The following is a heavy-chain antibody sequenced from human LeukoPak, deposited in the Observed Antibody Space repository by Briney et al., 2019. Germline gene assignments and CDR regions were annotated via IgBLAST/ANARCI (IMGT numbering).Heavy chain of an antibody. J-gene: IGHJ3*02. CDR3: ARKATTGPTKAAFDI. CDR1: GYSISSSNY. D-gene: IGHD4-17*01. CDR2: IYYSGSI. V-gene: IGHV4-28*05. Sequence: PSETLSLTCAVSGYSISSSNYWAWIRQPPGKGLEWIGHIYYSGSIYYNPSLKSRVTMSVDTSKNQFSLKLSSVTAVDTAVYYCARKATTGPTKAAFDIWGQGTMVIVSS.